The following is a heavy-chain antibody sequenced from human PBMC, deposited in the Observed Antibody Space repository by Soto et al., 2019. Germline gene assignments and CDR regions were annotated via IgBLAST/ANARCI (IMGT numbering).Heavy chain of an antibody. Sequence: QVQLVQSGAEVTKPGASVKVSCEAHGYTFTRYLIHWVRQAPGQSLEWVVAINTARGGTTYGQKLQGIVTRSRDTSTNTVYMELSRLRSEDTAVYFCARRDSTSWSFDYWGQGTLVTVSS. J-gene: IGHJ4*02. V-gene: IGHV1-46*01. D-gene: IGHD6-13*01. CDR3: ARRDSTSWSFDY. CDR2: INTARGGT. CDR1: GYTFTRYL.